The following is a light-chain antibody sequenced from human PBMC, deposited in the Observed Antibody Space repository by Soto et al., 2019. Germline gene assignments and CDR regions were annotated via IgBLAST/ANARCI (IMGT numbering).Light chain of an antibody. CDR3: QQYNNWPRT. J-gene: IGKJ1*01. CDR1: QSVSSN. V-gene: IGKV3-15*01. CDR2: GAS. Sequence: EIVMTQSPATLSVSPGERATLSCRANQSVSSNLAWYQQKPGQAPRLLIYGASTRATGIPARFSGSGSGTEITLTISSLQSEDFAVYYCQQYNNWPRTFGQGTKVEIK.